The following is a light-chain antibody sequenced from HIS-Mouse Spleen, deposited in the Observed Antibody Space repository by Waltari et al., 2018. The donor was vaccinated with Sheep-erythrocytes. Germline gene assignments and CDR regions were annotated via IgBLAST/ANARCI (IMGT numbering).Light chain of an antibody. CDR2: DAS. CDR1: QDISNY. V-gene: IGKV1-33*01. J-gene: IGKJ5*01. Sequence: DIQMTQSPSSLSVSVGDRVTITCQASQDISNYLNWYQQKPGKAPKLLIYDASNLETGVPSRFSGSGSGTDFTFTISSLQPEDFATYYCQQANSFPITFGQGTRLEIK. CDR3: QQANSFPIT.